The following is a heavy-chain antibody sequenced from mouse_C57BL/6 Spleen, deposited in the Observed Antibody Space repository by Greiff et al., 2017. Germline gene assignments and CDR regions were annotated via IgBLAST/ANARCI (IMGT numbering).Heavy chain of an antibody. CDR2: ISYDGSN. J-gene: IGHJ1*03. V-gene: IGHV3-6*01. Sequence: EVQLVESGPGLVKPSQSLSLTCSVTGYSITSGYYWNWIRQFPGNKLEWMGYISYDGSNNYNPSLKNRISITRDTSKNQFFLKLNSVTTEDTATYYCARTFYSNHYWYFDVWGTGTTVTVSS. CDR1: GYSITSGYY. CDR3: ARTFYSNHYWYFDV. D-gene: IGHD2-5*01.